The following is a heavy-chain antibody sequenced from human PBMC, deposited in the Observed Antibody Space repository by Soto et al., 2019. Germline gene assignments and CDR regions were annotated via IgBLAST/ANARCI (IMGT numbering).Heavy chain of an antibody. CDR3: ARDRPGGGYNSDAFDI. D-gene: IGHD5-12*01. V-gene: IGHV1-69*01. J-gene: IGHJ3*02. CDR1: GGTFSSYA. CDR2: IIPIFGTA. Sequence: QVQLVQSGAEVKKPGSSVKVSCKASGGTFSSYAISWVRQAPGQGLEWMGGIIPIFGTANYAQKFQGRVTITADESTSTAYMELSSLRSEDTAVYYCARDRPGGGYNSDAFDIWGQGTMVTVSS.